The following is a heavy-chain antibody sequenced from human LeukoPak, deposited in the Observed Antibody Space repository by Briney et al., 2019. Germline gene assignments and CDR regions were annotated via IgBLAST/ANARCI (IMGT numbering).Heavy chain of an antibody. CDR3: AKGGCSASCYSTY. CDR1: GFTFSNYA. Sequence: TGGSLRLSCAASGFTFSNYAMNWVRQAPGKGLEWVSTITSNGGSTYYADSVEGRFTISRDNSKNTLYLHMNSVRAEDTAVYYCAKGGCSASCYSTYWAQGTLVTVSS. J-gene: IGHJ4*02. CDR2: ITSNGGST. D-gene: IGHD2-2*02. V-gene: IGHV3-23*01.